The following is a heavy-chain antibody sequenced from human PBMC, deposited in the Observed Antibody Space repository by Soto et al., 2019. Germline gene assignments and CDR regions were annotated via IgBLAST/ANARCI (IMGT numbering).Heavy chain of an antibody. J-gene: IGHJ6*02. CDR2: IIPIFGTA. CDR1: GGTFSSYA. CDR3: AITYNWKYVPYYYYGMDV. V-gene: IGHV1-69*13. Sequence: SVKVSCKASGGTFSSYAISWVRQAPGQGLEWMGGIIPIFGTANYAQKFQGRVTITADESTSTAYMELSSLRSEDTAVYYCAITYNWKYVPYYYYGMDVWGQGTTVTVSS. D-gene: IGHD1-7*01.